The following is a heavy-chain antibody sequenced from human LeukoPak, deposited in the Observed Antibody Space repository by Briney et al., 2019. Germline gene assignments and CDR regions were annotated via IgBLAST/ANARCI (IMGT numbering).Heavy chain of an antibody. Sequence: GGSLRLSCAASGFTFINAWMSWVRQAPGKGPVWVSRIKADGSSATYADSVKGRFTISRDNAKNTLYLQMNSLRAEDTAVYYCARSDWFDPWGQGTLVTVSS. V-gene: IGHV3-74*01. J-gene: IGHJ5*02. CDR3: ARSDWFDP. CDR2: IKADGSSA. CDR1: GFTFINAW.